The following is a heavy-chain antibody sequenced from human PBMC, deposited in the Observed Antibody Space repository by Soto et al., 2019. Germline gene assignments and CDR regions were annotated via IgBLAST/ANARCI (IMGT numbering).Heavy chain of an antibody. J-gene: IGHJ5*02. D-gene: IGHD2-8*02. CDR3: TRDLNHDTGP. V-gene: IGHV3-7*04. CDR2: ISPHGSEE. CDR1: GFTFSDYW. Sequence: EMQLVESGGGLVQPGGSLRLSCAASGFTFSDYWMTWVRQAPGKGLEGVANISPHGSEEYYVDSVKGRFTISRDNAKNSVFLQMNSLRGEDTALYYCTRDLNHDTGPWGQGTQVTVSS.